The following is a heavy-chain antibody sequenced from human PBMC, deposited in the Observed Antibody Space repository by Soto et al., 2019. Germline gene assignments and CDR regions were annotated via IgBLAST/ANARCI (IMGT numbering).Heavy chain of an antibody. V-gene: IGHV3-21*01. CDR1: GFTFSSYS. J-gene: IGHJ5*02. D-gene: IGHD3-3*01. Sequence: EVQLVESGGGLVKPGGSLRLSCAASGFTFSSYSMNWVRQAPGKGLEWVSSISSSSSYIYYADSVKGRFTISRDNAKNSLYLQMNSLRAEDTAVYYCAISARGDDFWSGYYKDWFDPWGQGTLVTVFS. CDR3: AISARGDDFWSGYYKDWFDP. CDR2: ISSSSSYI.